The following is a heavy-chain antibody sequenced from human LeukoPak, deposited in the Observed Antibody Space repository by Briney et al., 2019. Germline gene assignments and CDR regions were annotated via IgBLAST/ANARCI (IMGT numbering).Heavy chain of an antibody. D-gene: IGHD4-23*01. Sequence: ASVKVSCKASGGTFSSYAISWVRQAPGQGLEWMGWINPNSGGTNYAQKFQGRVTMTRDTSISTAYMELSRLRSDDTAVYYCARVDSVGRRAFDIWGQGTMVTVSS. CDR2: INPNSGGT. V-gene: IGHV1-2*02. CDR1: GGTFSSYA. CDR3: ARVDSVGRRAFDI. J-gene: IGHJ3*02.